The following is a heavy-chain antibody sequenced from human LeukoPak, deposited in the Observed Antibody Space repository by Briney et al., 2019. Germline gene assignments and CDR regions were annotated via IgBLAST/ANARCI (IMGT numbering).Heavy chain of an antibody. D-gene: IGHD3-3*01. CDR3: ARVAYWSGYYAY. J-gene: IGHJ4*02. V-gene: IGHV1-3*01. CDR1: GYTFTSYA. CDR2: INAGNGNT. Sequence: ASVKVSCKASGYTFTSYAKHWVRQAPGQRLEWMGWINAGNGNTKYSQKFQGRVTITRDTSASTAYMELSSLRSEDTAVYYCARVAYWSGYYAYWGQGTLVTVSS.